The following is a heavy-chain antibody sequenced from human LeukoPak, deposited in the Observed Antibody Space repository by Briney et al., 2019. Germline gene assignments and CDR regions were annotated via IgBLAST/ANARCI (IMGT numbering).Heavy chain of an antibody. J-gene: IGHJ4*02. CDR1: GFTFRSYA. D-gene: IGHD2-15*01. CDR3: ARDRSQRYSTDY. Sequence: GGSLRLSCAASGFTFRSYAIHWVRQAPGKGLEWVSFISWDGTIKYYVDSVKGRFSISRDNSKNTLSLQMNSLRGEDTAVYYCARDRSQRYSTDYWGQGTLVTVSS. CDR2: ISWDGTIK. V-gene: IGHV3-30-3*01.